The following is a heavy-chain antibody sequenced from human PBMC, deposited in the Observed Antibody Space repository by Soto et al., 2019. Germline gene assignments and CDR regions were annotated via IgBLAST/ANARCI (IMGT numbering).Heavy chain of an antibody. D-gene: IGHD3-22*01. CDR1: GGTFSSYA. CDR2: IIPIFGTA. CDR3: ARESYDSSGYYYNMDV. J-gene: IGHJ6*02. Sequence: GASVKVSCKASGGTFSSYAISWVRQAPGQGLEWTGGIIPIFGTANYAQKFQGRVTITADKSTSTAYMELSSLRSEDTAVYYCARESYDSSGYYYNMDVWGQGTTVTVSS. V-gene: IGHV1-69*06.